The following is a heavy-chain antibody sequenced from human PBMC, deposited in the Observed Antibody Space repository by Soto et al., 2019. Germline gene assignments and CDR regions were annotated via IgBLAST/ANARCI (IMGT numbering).Heavy chain of an antibody. D-gene: IGHD2-8*01. Sequence: ASVKVSCKASGYTFTGYYMHWVRQAPGQGLEWMGWINPNSGGTNYAQKFQGWVTMTRDTSISTAYMELSRLRSDDTAVYYCARSDIVLMVYDYWGDGTLVTVSS. V-gene: IGHV1-2*04. CDR2: INPNSGGT. J-gene: IGHJ4*01. CDR3: ARSDIVLMVYDY. CDR1: GYTFTGYY.